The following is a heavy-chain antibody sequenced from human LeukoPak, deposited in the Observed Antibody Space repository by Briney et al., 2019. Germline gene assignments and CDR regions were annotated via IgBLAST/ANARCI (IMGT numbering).Heavy chain of an antibody. J-gene: IGHJ4*02. D-gene: IGHD2-21*02. Sequence: ASVKVSCKVSGYTLTELSMHWVRQAPGKGLEWMGGFDPEDGGTIYAQKFQGRVTMTEDTSTDTAYMELSSLRSEDTAVYYCATHPYCGGDCYRPFDYWGQGTLVTVSS. CDR3: ATHPYCGGDCYRPFDY. V-gene: IGHV1-24*01. CDR1: GYTLTELS. CDR2: FDPEDGGT.